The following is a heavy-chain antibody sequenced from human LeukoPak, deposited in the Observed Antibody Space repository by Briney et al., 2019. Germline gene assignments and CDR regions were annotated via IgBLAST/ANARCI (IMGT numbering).Heavy chain of an antibody. D-gene: IGHD6-19*01. Sequence: GESLKISCKGSGYSFTSYWIGWVRQMPGKGLEWMGMIFPGDSDTRYSPSFQGQVTISVDKSITTAYLQWSSLQASDTAMYYCAKQAYSGFGFDPWGQGTLVTVSS. J-gene: IGHJ5*02. CDR3: AKQAYSGFGFDP. CDR1: GYSFTSYW. V-gene: IGHV5-51*01. CDR2: IFPGDSDT.